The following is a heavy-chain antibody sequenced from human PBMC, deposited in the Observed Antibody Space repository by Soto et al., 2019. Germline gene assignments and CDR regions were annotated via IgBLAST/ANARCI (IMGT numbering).Heavy chain of an antibody. D-gene: IGHD2-15*01. CDR1: GFTFDDYA. CDR2: ISWNSGSI. V-gene: IGHV3-9*01. J-gene: IGHJ4*02. Sequence: EVQLVESGGGLVQPGRSLRLSCAASGFTFDDYAMHWVRQAPGKGLEWVSGISWNSGSIGYADSVKGRFTISRDNAKNFLYLQMNSLRAEDTALYYCAKDGGVVVAATGGVFDYWGQGTLVTVSS. CDR3: AKDGGVVVAATGGVFDY.